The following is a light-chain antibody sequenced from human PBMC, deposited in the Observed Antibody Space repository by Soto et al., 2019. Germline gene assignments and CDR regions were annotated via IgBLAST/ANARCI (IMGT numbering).Light chain of an antibody. CDR2: GAS. V-gene: IGKV3-15*01. J-gene: IGKJ4*01. CDR3: QQDNNRLT. Sequence: VMTQSPATLSVSPGERATLSCRASQSVSTKLAWYQQKPGQAPRLLIYGASTRAPGIPARFSGSGSGTEFTLPISSLQSEDFAVYYCQQDNNRLTFGGGTKVEIK. CDR1: QSVSTK.